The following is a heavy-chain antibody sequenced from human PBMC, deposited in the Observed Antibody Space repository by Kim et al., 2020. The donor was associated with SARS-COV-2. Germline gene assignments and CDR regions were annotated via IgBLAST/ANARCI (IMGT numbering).Heavy chain of an antibody. J-gene: IGHJ4*02. CDR1: GDSVSSSTAA. CDR3: ARTSGYSGDWARLFDH. V-gene: IGHV6-1*01. Sequence: SQTLSLTCAISGDSVSSSTAAWNWVRQSPSGGLEGLGRTSYRSEWSTDYAVSLRGRPTINVDTSKNQSSLQVHSVTPEDTALYYCARTSGYSGDWARLFDHWGQGILVTVTS. CDR2: TSYRSEWST. D-gene: IGHD6-19*01.